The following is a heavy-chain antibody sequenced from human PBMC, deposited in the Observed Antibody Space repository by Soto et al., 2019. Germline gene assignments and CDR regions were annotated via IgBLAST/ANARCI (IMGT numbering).Heavy chain of an antibody. CDR3: ARGRYYGSGSYYWFGGYFQH. D-gene: IGHD3-10*01. CDR2: INHSGST. J-gene: IGHJ1*01. Sequence: SETLSLTCAVYGGSFSGYYWSWIRQPPGKGLEWIGEINHSGSTNYNPSLKSRVTISVDTSKNQFSLKLSSVTAADTAVYYCARGRYYGSGSYYWFGGYFQHWGQGTLVTVSS. V-gene: IGHV4-34*01. CDR1: GGSFSGYY.